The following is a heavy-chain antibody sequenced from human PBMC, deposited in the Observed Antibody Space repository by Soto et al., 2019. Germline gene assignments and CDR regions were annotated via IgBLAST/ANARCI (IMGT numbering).Heavy chain of an antibody. J-gene: IGHJ6*02. Sequence: GASVKVSCKASAYTFSNYGSRWVRQAPGQGLEWMGWISAYNGNTNYAQKLQGRVTMTTDTSTSTAYMELRSLRSDDTAVYYCARELTLSINCPPIYYYYGMDVWGLGTTVTVSS. D-gene: IGHD1-1*01. CDR1: AYTFSNYG. CDR3: ARELTLSINCPPIYYYYGMDV. CDR2: ISAYNGNT. V-gene: IGHV1-18*01.